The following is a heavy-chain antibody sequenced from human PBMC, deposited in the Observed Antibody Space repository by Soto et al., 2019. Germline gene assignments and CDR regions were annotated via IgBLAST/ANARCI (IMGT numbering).Heavy chain of an antibody. CDR1: GFTFSDSY. D-gene: IGHD1-26*01. CDR2: ITSSSSYT. CDR3: ARTRSGRVDY. V-gene: IGHV3-11*06. J-gene: IGHJ4*02. Sequence: PGGSLRLSCAASGFTFSDSYTSWIRQAPGKGLEWVSYITSSSSYTNYADSVKGRFTISRDNAENSLYLQMNSLRADDTAVYYCARTRSGRVDYWGQGTLVAVSS.